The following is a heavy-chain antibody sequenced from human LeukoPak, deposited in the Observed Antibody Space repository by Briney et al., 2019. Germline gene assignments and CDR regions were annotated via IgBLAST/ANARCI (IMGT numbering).Heavy chain of an antibody. J-gene: IGHJ4*02. CDR2: ISAYNGNT. CDR1: GYTFTSYG. Sequence: ASVKVSCKASGYTFTSYGISWVRQAPGQGLEWMGWISAYNGNTNYAQKLQGRVTMTTDTSTSTAYMELSSLRSEDTAVYYCARTYYYDSSGYLGYWGQGTLVTVSS. CDR3: ARTYYYDSSGYLGY. V-gene: IGHV1-18*01. D-gene: IGHD3-22*01.